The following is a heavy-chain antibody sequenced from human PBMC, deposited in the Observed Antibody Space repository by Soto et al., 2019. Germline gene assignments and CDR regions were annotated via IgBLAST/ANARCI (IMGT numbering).Heavy chain of an antibody. CDR2: ISYRGTP. CDR3: ARVSATGTRWFDP. CDR1: GGSFSSGAYY. V-gene: IGHV4-31*03. J-gene: IGHJ5*02. D-gene: IGHD6-13*01. Sequence: QVQLQESGPGLVKPSQNLSLTCTVSGGSFSSGAYYWSWVRRHPGMGLEWIGYISYRGTPYYNPSLKSRLTISVDASKNQFSLRLSSVTAADTAVYYCARVSATGTRWFDPWGQGTLVTFSS.